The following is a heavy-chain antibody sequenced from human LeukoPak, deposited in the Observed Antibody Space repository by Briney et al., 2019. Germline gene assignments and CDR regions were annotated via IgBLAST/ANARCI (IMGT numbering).Heavy chain of an antibody. Sequence: ASVKVSCKASGYTFTSYYMHWVRQAPGQGLEWMGGIIPIFGTANYAQKFQGRVTITADESTSTAYMELSSLRSEDTAVYYCARGGTTRYFDYWGQGTLVTVSS. V-gene: IGHV1-69*13. CDR1: GYTFTSYY. D-gene: IGHD1-7*01. J-gene: IGHJ4*02. CDR3: ARGGTTRYFDY. CDR2: IIPIFGTA.